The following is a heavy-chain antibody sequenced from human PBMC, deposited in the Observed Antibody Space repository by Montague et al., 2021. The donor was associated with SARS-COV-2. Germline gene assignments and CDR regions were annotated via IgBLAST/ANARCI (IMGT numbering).Heavy chain of an antibody. D-gene: IGHD6-19*01. CDR2: INHSGST. CDR3: ARGSRQWLVRPPHYYYFDY. V-gene: IGHV4-34*01. Sequence: SETLSLTCAVYGGSFSGYYWSWIRQHPGKGLEWIGEINHSGSTNYNPSLNSRVTITVDTSKNQFSLKLSSVTAADTAVYYCARGSRQWLVRPPHYYYFDYWGQGTLVTVSS. CDR1: GGSFSGYY. J-gene: IGHJ4*02.